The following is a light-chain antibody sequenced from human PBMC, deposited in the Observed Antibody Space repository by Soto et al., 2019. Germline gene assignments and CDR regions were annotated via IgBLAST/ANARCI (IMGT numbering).Light chain of an antibody. Sequence: DIQMTQSPTSLSASVGDRVTITCRASQGIRNFVAWYQQKPGKAPKLLIYAASTLQSGVPSRFSGSGSGTDYTRTINSLQPADVATYSCQKYSSVPVFGPGTKMEIK. J-gene: IGKJ3*01. CDR1: QGIRNF. V-gene: IGKV1-27*01. CDR3: QKYSSVPV. CDR2: AAS.